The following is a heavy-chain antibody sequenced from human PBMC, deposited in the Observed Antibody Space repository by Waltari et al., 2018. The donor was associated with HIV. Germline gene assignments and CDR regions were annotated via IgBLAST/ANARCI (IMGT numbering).Heavy chain of an antibody. V-gene: IGHV3-33*05. CDR1: GFTFRNHG. D-gene: IGHD3-10*01. CDR3: ARRGVLTYYYTMDV. J-gene: IGHJ6*02. CDR2: LSYDGSDK. Sequence: QVQLVESGGGVVQPGRFLRLSCAASGFTFRNHGMHWLRQAPGKGLEWVAVLSYDGSDKYYADSVRGRFTISRDNSKNTLYLQMNNLRAEDTAVYFCARRGVLTYYYTMDVWGQGTTVTVSS.